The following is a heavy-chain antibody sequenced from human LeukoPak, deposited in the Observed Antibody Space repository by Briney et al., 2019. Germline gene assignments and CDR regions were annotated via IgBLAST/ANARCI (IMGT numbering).Heavy chain of an antibody. CDR3: AKPTVTRGNYSDY. CDR1: GFTFSSYA. J-gene: IGHJ4*02. V-gene: IGHV3-23*01. CDR2: ISGSGNSP. D-gene: IGHD4-17*01. Sequence: GGSLRLSCAASGFTFSSYAMSWVRQAPGKGLEWVSTISGSGNSPYYADSVKGRFTISRDNSQNTLSLQMNSLRAEDTAVYYCAKPTVTRGNYSDYWGQGTLATVSS.